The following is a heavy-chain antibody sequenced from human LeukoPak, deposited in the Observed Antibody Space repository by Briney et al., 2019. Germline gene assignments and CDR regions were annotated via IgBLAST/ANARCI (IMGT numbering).Heavy chain of an antibody. CDR3: ARDLLLPRDDYDFWSGGLDY. CDR1: GGTFSSYA. V-gene: IGHV1-69*05. J-gene: IGHJ4*02. CDR2: IIPIFGTA. D-gene: IGHD3-3*01. Sequence: GASVKVSCKASGGTFSSYAISWVRQAPGQGLEWMGGIIPIFGTANYAQKFQGRVTITTDESTSTAYMELSSLRSEDTAVYYCARDLLLPRDDYDFWSGGLDYWGQGTLVTVPS.